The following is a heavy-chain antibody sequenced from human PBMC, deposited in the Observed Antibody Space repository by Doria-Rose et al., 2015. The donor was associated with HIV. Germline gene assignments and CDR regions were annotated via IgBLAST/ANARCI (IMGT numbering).Heavy chain of an antibody. Sequence: QVTLKESGPVLVKPTETLTPTCTVSGVSLSSPGMGVSWIRQPPGKALEWLANILADDERSDKTSLKSRLTISRGTSKSQVVLTMTDMDPVDTATYYCARIKSSRWYHKYYFDFWGQGTLVIVST. CDR2: ILADDER. V-gene: IGHV2-26*01. CDR1: GVSLSSPGMG. J-gene: IGHJ4*02. D-gene: IGHD6-13*01. CDR3: ARIKSSRWYHKYYFDF.